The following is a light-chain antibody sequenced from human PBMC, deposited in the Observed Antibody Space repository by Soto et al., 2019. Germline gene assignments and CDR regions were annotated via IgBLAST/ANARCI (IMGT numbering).Light chain of an antibody. CDR1: QSVNSN. CDR2: GIS. Sequence: EIVMTKSRATLSVSPGERATLSCRPSQSVNSNYLAWYQQKPGQAPRLLIYGISKRATDIPDRFSGSGSGTEFTLTISSLQPEDFATYYCQQHGQWPITFGQGTRLEIK. CDR3: QQHGQWPIT. V-gene: IGKV3D-15*01. J-gene: IGKJ5*01.